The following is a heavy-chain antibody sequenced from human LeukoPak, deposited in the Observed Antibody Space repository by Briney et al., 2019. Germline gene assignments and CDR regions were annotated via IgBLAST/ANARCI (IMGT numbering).Heavy chain of an antibody. V-gene: IGHV3-74*01. D-gene: IGHD6-13*01. CDR1: GFTFSSYW. CDR2: INSDGSST. CDR3: AKAYFPLYSSSWYVGDFFDY. J-gene: IGHJ4*02. Sequence: PGGSLRLSCAASGFTFSSYWMHWVRQAPGKGLVWVSRINSDGSSTSYADSVKGRFTISRDNAKNTLYLQMNSLRAEDTAVYYCAKAYFPLYSSSWYVGDFFDYWGQGTLVTVSS.